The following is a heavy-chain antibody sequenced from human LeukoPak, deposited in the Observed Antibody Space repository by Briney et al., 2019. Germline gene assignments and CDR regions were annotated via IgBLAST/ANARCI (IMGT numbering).Heavy chain of an antibody. J-gene: IGHJ4*02. CDR3: ARPGIYGAIGY. CDR2: INHSGST. Sequence: PSETLSLTCAVYGCTFSGYYWSWLRQPPGKGLEWIGEINHSGSTNYNPSLKSRVTISVDTSKIQFSLKLSSVTAADTAVYYCARPGIYGAIGYWGQGTLVTVSS. CDR1: GCTFSGYY. V-gene: IGHV4-34*01. D-gene: IGHD1-14*01.